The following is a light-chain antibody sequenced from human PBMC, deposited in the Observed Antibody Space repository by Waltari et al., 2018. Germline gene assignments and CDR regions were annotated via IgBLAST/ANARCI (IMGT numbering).Light chain of an antibody. V-gene: IGKV1-16*02. J-gene: IGKJ3*01. Sequence: DIQMTQSPSSLSASVGDRVTITCRASQGISNYLAWFQQKPGKAPNSRIYAASSLQSGVTSKSSGSGSGTDFTLTISSLQPEDFAAYYCQQYNSYPLPFGPGTKVYIK. CDR1: QGISNY. CDR3: QQYNSYPLP. CDR2: AAS.